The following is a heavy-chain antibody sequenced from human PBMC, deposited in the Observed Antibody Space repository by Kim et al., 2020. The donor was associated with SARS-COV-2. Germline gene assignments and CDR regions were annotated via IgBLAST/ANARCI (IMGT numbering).Heavy chain of an antibody. CDR3: NGGGQYGDY. Sequence: GTTEYAASVKGRFPISGDDSKSIAYLQMNSLKTEDTAVYYCNGGGQYGDYWGQGALVTVSS. CDR2: GTT. J-gene: IGHJ4*02. V-gene: IGHV3-49*02. D-gene: IGHD4-17*01.